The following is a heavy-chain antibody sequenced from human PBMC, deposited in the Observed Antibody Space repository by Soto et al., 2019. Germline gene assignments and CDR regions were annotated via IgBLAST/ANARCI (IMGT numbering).Heavy chain of an antibody. J-gene: IGHJ4*02. Sequence: VQLGQSGAEVKKPGSSVKVSCKASGDNFSSYAFSWVRQAPGQGLEWMGGIIPIFGTPNYAQKFQGRVTITADKSTSTVYMELRRLRSEDTAVYYCARAGYCSGSSCYWFDYWGQGTLVTASS. CDR3: ARAGYCSGSSCYWFDY. V-gene: IGHV1-69*06. CDR2: IIPIFGTP. D-gene: IGHD2-15*01. CDR1: GDNFSSYA.